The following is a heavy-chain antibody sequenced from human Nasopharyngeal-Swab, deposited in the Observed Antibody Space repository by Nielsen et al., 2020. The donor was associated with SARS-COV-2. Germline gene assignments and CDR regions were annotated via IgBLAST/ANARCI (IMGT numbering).Heavy chain of an antibody. CDR1: GYTFTSYA. D-gene: IGHD5-18*01. Sequence: ASVKVSCKASGYTFTSYAMHWVRQAPGQRLEWMGWINAGNGNTKYSQKFQGRVTMTRDTSISTAYMELSRLRSDDTAVYYCARDYDVDTAMVDYYYGMDVWGQGTTVTVSS. V-gene: IGHV1-3*01. J-gene: IGHJ6*02. CDR2: INAGNGNT. CDR3: ARDYDVDTAMVDYYYGMDV.